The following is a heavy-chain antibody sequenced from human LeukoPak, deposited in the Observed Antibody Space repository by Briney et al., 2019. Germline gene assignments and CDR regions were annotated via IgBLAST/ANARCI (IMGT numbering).Heavy chain of an antibody. CDR1: GFTFSRYA. CDR3: AKRAAAEIDY. Sequence: PGGSLRLSCAASGFTFSRYAMSWVRQAPGKGLEWVSDISGSGDSTYYADSVKGRFTISRDNSKNTLYLQMNSLRAEDTAVYYRAKRAAAEIDYWGQGTLVTVSS. D-gene: IGHD6-13*01. CDR2: ISGSGDST. V-gene: IGHV3-23*01. J-gene: IGHJ4*02.